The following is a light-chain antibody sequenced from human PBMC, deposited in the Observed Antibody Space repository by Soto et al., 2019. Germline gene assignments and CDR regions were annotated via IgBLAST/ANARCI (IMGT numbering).Light chain of an antibody. CDR2: DAS. CDR3: QQYKSYSKT. J-gene: IGKJ1*01. Sequence: DFQMTQSPSTLSASVGDRVTITCRASQNINYWLAWYQQKPGKALKLLVYDASRLVSWVPSRFSGSGSGTEFTLTISSLQTDHFATYYCQQYKSYSKTFGQGTKADI. V-gene: IGKV1-5*01. CDR1: QNINYW.